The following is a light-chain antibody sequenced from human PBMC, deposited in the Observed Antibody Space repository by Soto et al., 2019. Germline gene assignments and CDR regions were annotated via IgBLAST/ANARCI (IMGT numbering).Light chain of an antibody. J-gene: IGKJ2*01. CDR2: KAS. CDR1: QSISDW. V-gene: IGKV1-5*03. Sequence: DIQMTQSPSTLSASVGDRVTITCRASQSISDWLAWYQQKPGKAPKLLIYKASSLESGVPSRFSGSGSGTEFTLTISSLQPDDFATYYCQQYNSYPYTFGQGTKLEIK. CDR3: QQYNSYPYT.